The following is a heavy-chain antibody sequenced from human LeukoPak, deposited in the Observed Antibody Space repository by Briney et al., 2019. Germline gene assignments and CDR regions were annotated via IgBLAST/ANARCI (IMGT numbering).Heavy chain of an antibody. D-gene: IGHD2-2*01. CDR3: ARRQYQLPLSPIYSYYYSMDV. J-gene: IGHJ6*03. CDR1: GGSFSGYY. Sequence: SETLSLTCAVYGGSFSGYYWSWIRQPPGKGLEWIGEINHSGSTNYNPSLKSRVTISVDTSKNQFSLKLSSVTAADTAVYYCARRQYQLPLSPIYSYYYSMDVWGKGTTVTVSS. CDR2: INHSGST. V-gene: IGHV4-34*01.